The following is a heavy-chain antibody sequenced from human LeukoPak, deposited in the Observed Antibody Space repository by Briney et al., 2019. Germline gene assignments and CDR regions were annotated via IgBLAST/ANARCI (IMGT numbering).Heavy chain of an antibody. J-gene: IGHJ4*02. CDR1: GGSFEHYY. D-gene: IGHD3-10*01. CDR3: ASHRRSHGSEY. V-gene: IGHV4-59*01. CDR2: VYYSGST. Sequence: PSETLSLTCTVSGGSFEHYYWGWIRQPPRKGLEWIGYVYYSGSTDYSPSLKSRLTISADTSKNQFSLKLRSVSAADTAVYYCASHRRSHGSEYWGQGILVTVSS.